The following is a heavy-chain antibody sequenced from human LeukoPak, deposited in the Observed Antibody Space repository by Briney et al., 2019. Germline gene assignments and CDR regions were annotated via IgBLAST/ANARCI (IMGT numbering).Heavy chain of an antibody. V-gene: IGHV3-23*01. CDR1: GFTFSSYA. D-gene: IGHD3-22*01. CDR2: ISGGGGTT. Sequence: GGSLRLSCAASGFTFSSYAMSWVRQAPGKGLEWVSTISGGGGTTYYADSVEGRFTISRDNSENTLYLQMNNLRAEDTAVYYCANNYYDSGGSRAFDYWGQGTLVTVSS. J-gene: IGHJ4*02. CDR3: ANNYYDSGGSRAFDY.